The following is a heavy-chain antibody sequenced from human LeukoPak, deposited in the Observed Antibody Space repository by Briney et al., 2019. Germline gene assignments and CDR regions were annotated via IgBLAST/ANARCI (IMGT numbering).Heavy chain of an antibody. V-gene: IGHV4-39*01. J-gene: IGHJ4*02. CDR3: ARLLGESNRPLYYFDY. CDR2: GYYSGST. CDR1: GGSISSSSYY. Sequence: SETLSLTCTVSGGSISSSSYYWGWIRQPPGKGLEWIGSGYYSGSTYYNPSLKSRVTISVDTSKNQFSLKLSSMTAADTAAYYCARLLGESNRPLYYFDYWGQGTLVTVSS.